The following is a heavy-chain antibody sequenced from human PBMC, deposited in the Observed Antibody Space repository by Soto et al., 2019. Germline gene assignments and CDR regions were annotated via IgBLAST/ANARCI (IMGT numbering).Heavy chain of an antibody. Sequence: QVQLVQSGAEVKKPGASVKVSCKASGYTFTSYDINWARQATGQGLEWMGWMNPNSGNTGYAQKFQGRVTMTRNTSISTAYMELSSLRSEDTAVYYCARVEVVTAIYWFDPWGQGTLVTVSS. V-gene: IGHV1-8*01. J-gene: IGHJ5*02. CDR2: MNPNSGNT. D-gene: IGHD2-21*02. CDR3: ARVEVVTAIYWFDP. CDR1: GYTFTSYD.